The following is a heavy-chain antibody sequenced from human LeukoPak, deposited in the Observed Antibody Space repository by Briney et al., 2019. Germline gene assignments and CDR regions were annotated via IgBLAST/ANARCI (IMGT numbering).Heavy chain of an antibody. Sequence: PGGSLRLSCAASGFTFSSYWMHWVRQAPGKGLVWVSRINTDGSSTSYADSVKGRFTISRDNAKNTLYLQMSSLRAEDTAVYYCAKDQWARGADDAFDIWGQGTMVTVSS. V-gene: IGHV3-74*01. CDR2: INTDGSST. D-gene: IGHD1-26*01. J-gene: IGHJ3*02. CDR3: AKDQWARGADDAFDI. CDR1: GFTFSSYW.